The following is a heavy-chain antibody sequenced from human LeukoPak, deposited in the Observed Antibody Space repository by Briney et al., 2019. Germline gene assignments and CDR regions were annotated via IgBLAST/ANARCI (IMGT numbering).Heavy chain of an antibody. CDR1: GGSISSYY. Sequence: SETLSLTCTVSGGSISSYYWSWIRQPPGKGLEWIGYIYYSGSTNYNPSLKSRVTISVDTSKNQFSLKLSSVTAADTAVYYCARDRSTMVPRWGFDPWGQGTLVTVSS. CDR3: ARDRSTMVPRWGFDP. CDR2: IYYSGST. D-gene: IGHD3-10*01. J-gene: IGHJ5*02. V-gene: IGHV4-59*01.